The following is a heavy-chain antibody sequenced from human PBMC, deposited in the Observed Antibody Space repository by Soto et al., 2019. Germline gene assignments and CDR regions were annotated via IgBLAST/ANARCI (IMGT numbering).Heavy chain of an antibody. CDR2: IYHSGST. V-gene: IGHV4-31*11. CDR1: GGSVSSNDY. Sequence: SETLSLTCAVSGGSVSSNDYWSWIRQHPGKGLEWIRYIYHSGSTNYNASLKSRVTISADTSRNQFSLQMNSVTAADTAVYYCARDPEWWGQGTMVTVSS. D-gene: IGHD2-8*01. CDR3: ARDPEW. J-gene: IGHJ3*01.